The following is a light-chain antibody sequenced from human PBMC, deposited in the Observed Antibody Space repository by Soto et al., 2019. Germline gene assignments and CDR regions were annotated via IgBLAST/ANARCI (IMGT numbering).Light chain of an antibody. CDR2: EAY. CDR3: QQRTNWPPFN. CDR1: QTLNNY. Sequence: EIVLTQSPATLSLSPGERATLSCRANQTLNNYLAWFQQKPGQAPRLLIYEAYTRAAGIPARFSGSGSGTDFSLTISILEPEDFAVYYCQQRTNWPPFNFGQGTKLEIK. J-gene: IGKJ2*01. V-gene: IGKV3-11*01.